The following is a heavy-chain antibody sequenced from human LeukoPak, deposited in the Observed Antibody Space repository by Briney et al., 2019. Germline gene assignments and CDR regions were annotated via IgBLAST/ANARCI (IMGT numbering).Heavy chain of an antibody. CDR1: GGSISSSNW. V-gene: IGHV4-4*02. CDR2: IYHSGST. Sequence: SGTLSLTCAVSGGSISSSNWWSWVRQPPGKGLEWIGEIYHSGSTNYNPSLKSRVTISVDKSKNQFSLKLSSVTAADTAVYYCARVTDSSGYYYSWFDPWGQGTLVTVSS. J-gene: IGHJ5*02. D-gene: IGHD3-22*01. CDR3: ARVTDSSGYYYSWFDP.